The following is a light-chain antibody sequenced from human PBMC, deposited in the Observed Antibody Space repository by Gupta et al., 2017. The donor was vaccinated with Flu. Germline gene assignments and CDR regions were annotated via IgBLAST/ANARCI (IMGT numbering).Light chain of an antibody. CDR1: SSNIGSNT. V-gene: IGLV1-44*01. CDR3: AAWDDSLNGLV. Sequence: QSVPTQPPSASGTPGQRVTISCSGSSSNIGSNTVNWYQQLPGTAPKLLIYSNNQRPSGVPDRFSGSKYGTSASLAISGLQSEDEADYYCAAWDDSLNGLVFGGGTKLTVL. CDR2: SNN. J-gene: IGLJ2*01.